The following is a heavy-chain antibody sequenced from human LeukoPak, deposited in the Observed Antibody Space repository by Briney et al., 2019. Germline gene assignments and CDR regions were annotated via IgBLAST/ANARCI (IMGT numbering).Heavy chain of an antibody. CDR1: GGSISSGSYS. J-gene: IGHJ6*03. D-gene: IGHD3-16*01. V-gene: IGHV4-30-4*07. CDR2: IYYSGSA. Sequence: PSGTLSLTCAVSGGSISSGSYSWSWIRQPPGKGLEWIGYIYYSGSAYYNPSLKSRFTISVDTSKNQFSLKLSSVTAADTAVYYCARGYGGIYYYYMDVWGKGTTVTVSS. CDR3: ARGYGGIYYYYMDV.